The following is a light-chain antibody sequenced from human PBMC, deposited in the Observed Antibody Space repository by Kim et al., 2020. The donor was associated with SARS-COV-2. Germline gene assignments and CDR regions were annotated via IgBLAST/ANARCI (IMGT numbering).Light chain of an antibody. Sequence: SAAVGDRVTITCRASQSISSYLNCYQQKPGKAPKLLIYAASSLQSGVPSRFSGSGSGTDFTLTISSLQPEDFATYNCQQSYSTPYTFGQGTKLEIK. V-gene: IGKV1-39*01. CDR2: AAS. CDR1: QSISSY. J-gene: IGKJ2*01. CDR3: QQSYSTPYT.